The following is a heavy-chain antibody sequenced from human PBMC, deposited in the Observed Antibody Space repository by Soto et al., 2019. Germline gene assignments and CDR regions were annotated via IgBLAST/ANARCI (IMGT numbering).Heavy chain of an antibody. V-gene: IGHV6-1*01. CDR2: TYYRSKWYN. J-gene: IGHJ4*02. D-gene: IGHD6-13*01. CDR1: GDSVSSNSAT. Sequence: SQTLSLTCAISGDSVSSNSATWNWIRQSPSRGLEWLGRTYYRSKWYNDYEVSVKSRITINPDTSKNQFSLQLNSVTPEDTAVYYCAKDSPAAAEIDYWGQGTLVTVSS. CDR3: AKDSPAAAEIDY.